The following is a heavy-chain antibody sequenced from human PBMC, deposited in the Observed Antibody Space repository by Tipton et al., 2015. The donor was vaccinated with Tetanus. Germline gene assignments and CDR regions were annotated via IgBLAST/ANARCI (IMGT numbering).Heavy chain of an antibody. CDR3: ARAVRGRDVFDV. D-gene: IGHD3-10*01. J-gene: IGHJ3*01. V-gene: IGHV3-11*05. CDR2: DSPSGTNT. Sequence: SLRLSCVGSGFRFSGYYMTWIRQSPGKGLEWVSYDSPSGTNTQYGESVKGRFTISRDNANNSLYLQMSSLRPEDTALYYCARAVRGRDVFDVWGQGTVVTVSS. CDR1: GFRFSGYY.